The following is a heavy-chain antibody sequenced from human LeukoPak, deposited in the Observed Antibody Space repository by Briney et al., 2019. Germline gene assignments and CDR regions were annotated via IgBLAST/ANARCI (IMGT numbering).Heavy chain of an antibody. J-gene: IGHJ4*02. CDR3: ARHTYYDSGSYYRGDC. Sequence: GESLKISCKGSGYSFSCYWIGWVRQRPGKGLEWMGIIYPDDSDTTYSPSFQGQVTFSADKSTDTAYLQWSSLKASDTATYYCARHTYYDSGSYYRGDCWGQGTLVTVAS. V-gene: IGHV5-51*01. CDR1: GYSFSCYW. D-gene: IGHD3-10*01. CDR2: IYPDDSDT.